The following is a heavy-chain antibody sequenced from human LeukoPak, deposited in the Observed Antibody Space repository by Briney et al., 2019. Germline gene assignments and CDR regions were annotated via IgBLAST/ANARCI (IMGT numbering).Heavy chain of an antibody. Sequence: GRSLRLSCAVSGFNFSHYGMHWVRQAPAKGLEWVAIIWYDGSNKYYADSVKGRFTISRDNSKNTLYLQMNSLRAEDTAVYYCATGHIVGPNDYWGRGTLVTVSS. D-gene: IGHD1-26*01. CDR2: IWYDGSNK. J-gene: IGHJ4*02. CDR3: ATGHIVGPNDY. CDR1: GFNFSHYG. V-gene: IGHV3-33*01.